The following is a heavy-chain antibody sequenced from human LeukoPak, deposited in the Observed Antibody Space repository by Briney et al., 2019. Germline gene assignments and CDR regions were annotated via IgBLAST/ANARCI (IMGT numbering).Heavy chain of an antibody. CDR2: IYGGGST. J-gene: IGHJ4*02. D-gene: IGHD5-18*01. CDR3: ARGDTTMGHFDY. Sequence: GGSLRLSCAASGFTVSSNYMTWVRQAPGKGLEWISVIYGGGSTYYADSVKGRFTISRDNPKNTLYLQMNSLRADDTAVYYCARGDTTMGHFDYWGQGTLVTVPS. CDR1: GFTVSSNY. V-gene: IGHV3-53*01.